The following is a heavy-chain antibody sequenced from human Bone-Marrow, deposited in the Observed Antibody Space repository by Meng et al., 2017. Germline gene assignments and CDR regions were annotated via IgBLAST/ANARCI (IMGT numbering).Heavy chain of an antibody. J-gene: IGHJ4*02. CDR3: ARDYKDIVVVVAATPGLDY. CDR1: GYTFTSYG. Sequence: SVNVSCMSSGYTFTSYGISWVRQAPGQGLDWMGWISAYNGNTNCAQELQGRVTMTTDTSTSTAYLAQRSLRSDDTAVNYYARDYKDIVVVVAATPGLDYWGQGTLVTVSS. D-gene: IGHD2-15*01. CDR2: ISAYNGNT. V-gene: IGHV1-18*01.